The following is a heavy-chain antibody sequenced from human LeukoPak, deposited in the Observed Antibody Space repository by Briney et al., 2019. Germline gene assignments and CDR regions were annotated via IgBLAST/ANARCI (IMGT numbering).Heavy chain of an antibody. D-gene: IGHD3-22*01. CDR2: ISSSSSYI. V-gene: IGHV3-21*01. J-gene: IGHJ4*02. CDR1: GFTFSSYS. CDR3: ARDRHSSVDY. Sequence: GGSLRLSCAASGFTFSSYSMNRVRQAPGKGLEWVSSISSSSSYIYYADSVKGRFTISRDNAKNSLYLQLISLRAEDTAVYYCARDRHSSVDYWGQGTLVTVSS.